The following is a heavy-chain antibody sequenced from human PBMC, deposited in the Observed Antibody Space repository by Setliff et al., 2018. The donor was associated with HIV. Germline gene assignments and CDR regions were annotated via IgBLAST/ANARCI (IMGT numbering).Heavy chain of an antibody. J-gene: IGHJ4*02. D-gene: IGHD5-18*01. V-gene: IGHV1-2*06. CDR3: ARGPHADTSMPNTYYLEF. CDR2: INPNSGGT. Sequence: ASVKVSCKASGYIFTDYYMHWVRQAPGQGLEWMGRINPNSGGTKYAQMFQGRVTITMNASISTAYMELSDLKSEDTAVYSCARGPHADTSMPNTYYLEFWGQGTLVTVSS. CDR1: GYIFTDYY.